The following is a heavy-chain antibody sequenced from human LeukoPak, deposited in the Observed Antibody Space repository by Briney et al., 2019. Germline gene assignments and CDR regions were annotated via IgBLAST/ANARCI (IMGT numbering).Heavy chain of an antibody. J-gene: IGHJ3*02. CDR2: IYHSGST. V-gene: IGHV4-39*07. CDR1: GGSIRSSYYY. D-gene: IGHD3-22*01. CDR3: ARTTYDSSGSGAFDI. Sequence: SETLSLTCTVSGGSIRSSYYYWGWIRQPPGKGLEWIGYIYHSGSTYYNPSLRSRVTISVDRPNNQFSLKLSSVTAADTAVYYCARTTYDSSGSGAFDIWGQGTMVTVSS.